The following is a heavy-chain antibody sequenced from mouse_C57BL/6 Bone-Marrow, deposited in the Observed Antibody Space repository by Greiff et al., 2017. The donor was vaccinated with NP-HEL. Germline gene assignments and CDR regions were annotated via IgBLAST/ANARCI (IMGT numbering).Heavy chain of an antibody. CDR2: IDPETGGT. V-gene: IGHV1-15*01. D-gene: IGHD1-1*01. CDR1: GYTFTDYE. J-gene: IGHJ2*01. CDR3: TRRRDYYGSSHLDY. Sequence: VQLQQSGAELVRPGASVTLSCKASGYTFTDYEMHWVKQTPVHGLEWIGAIDPETGGTAYNQKFKGKAILTADKSSSTAYMELRSLTSEDSAVYYCTRRRDYYGSSHLDYWGQGTTLTVSS.